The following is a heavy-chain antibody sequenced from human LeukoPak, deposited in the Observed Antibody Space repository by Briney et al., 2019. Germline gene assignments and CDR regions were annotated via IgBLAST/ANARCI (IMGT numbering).Heavy chain of an antibody. CDR3: AREDKVVPAALGPYNWFDP. V-gene: IGHV3-48*01. J-gene: IGHJ5*02. CDR2: ISGSSTSCISSFI. D-gene: IGHD2-2*01. CDR1: GFIFSSHS. Sequence: GGSLRLSCAASGFIFSSHSMNWVRQAPGKGLEWLSYISGSSTSCISSFIYYADSVKGRFTISRDNAKNSLYLQMKGLRVEDTAVYYCAREDKVVPAALGPYNWFDPWGQGTLVTVSS.